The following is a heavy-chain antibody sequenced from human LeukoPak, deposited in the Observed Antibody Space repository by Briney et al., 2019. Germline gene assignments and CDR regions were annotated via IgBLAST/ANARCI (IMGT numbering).Heavy chain of an antibody. D-gene: IGHD1-26*01. CDR3: ARYLGGSYYNCFDP. J-gene: IGHJ5*02. CDR1: GYSFTSYG. Sequence: GASVKVSCKASGYSFTSYGMNWVRQAPGQGLEWMGWINTNTGNPTYAQGFTGRFVFSLDTSVSTAYLQISSLKTEDTAVYYCARYLGGSYYNCFDPWGQGTLVTVSS. CDR2: INTNTGNP. V-gene: IGHV7-4-1*02.